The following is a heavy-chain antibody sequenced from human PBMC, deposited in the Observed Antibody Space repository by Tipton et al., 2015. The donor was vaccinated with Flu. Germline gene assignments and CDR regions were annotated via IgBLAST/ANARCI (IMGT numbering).Heavy chain of an antibody. V-gene: IGHV4-59*01. Sequence: GLVKPSETLSLNCTVSGGSMSSYYWNWIRQSPGKGLEWIGYVYYSGTTNYNPSLKSRVTISVDRSKNQFSLKLSSVTAADSAVYYCAKDNPVFPGAAVYWGRGTLVTVAS. CDR3: AKDNPVFPGAAVY. CDR1: GGSMSSYY. D-gene: IGHD3-16*01. CDR2: VYYSGTT. J-gene: IGHJ4*02.